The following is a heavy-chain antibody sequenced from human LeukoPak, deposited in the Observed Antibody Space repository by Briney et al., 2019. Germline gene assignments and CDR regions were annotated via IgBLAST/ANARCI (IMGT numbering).Heavy chain of an antibody. Sequence: SETLSLTCTASGGSIRSYYWSWIRQPPGKGLEWIGYIYYSGSTNYNPSLKSRVTISVDTSKNQFSLKLSSVTAADTAVYYCARAAAYGATKIDYWGQGTLVTVSS. J-gene: IGHJ4*02. D-gene: IGHD4/OR15-4a*01. CDR1: GGSIRSYY. V-gene: IGHV4-59*01. CDR2: IYYSGST. CDR3: ARAAAYGATKIDY.